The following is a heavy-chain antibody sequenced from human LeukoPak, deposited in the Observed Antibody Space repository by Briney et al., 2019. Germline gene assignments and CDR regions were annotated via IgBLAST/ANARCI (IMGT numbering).Heavy chain of an antibody. D-gene: IGHD2-2*01. J-gene: IGHJ4*02. V-gene: IGHV3-23*01. CDR1: GFTFSSYS. CDR3: AKGGWVGYCSSTSCYWGFDY. CDR2: ISGSGDGT. Sequence: PGGSLRLSCAASGFTFSSYSMNWVRQAPGKGLEWVSAISGSGDGTYYADSVKGRFTISRDNSKNTLYLQMNSLRAEDTAVYYCAKGGWVGYCSSTSCYWGFDYWGQGTLVTVSS.